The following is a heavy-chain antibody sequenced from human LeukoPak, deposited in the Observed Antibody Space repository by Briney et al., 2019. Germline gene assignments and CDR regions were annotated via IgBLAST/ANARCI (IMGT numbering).Heavy chain of an antibody. CDR2: INHSGST. CDR3: ARGYSSGWYVGY. D-gene: IGHD6-19*01. J-gene: IGHJ4*02. CDR1: GGSFSGYY. V-gene: IGHV4-34*01. Sequence: PSETLSLTCAVYGGSFSGYYWSWIRQPLGKGLEWIGEINHSGSTNYNPSLKSRVTISVDTSKNQFSLKLSSVTAADTAVYYCARGYSSGWYVGYWGQGTLVTVSS.